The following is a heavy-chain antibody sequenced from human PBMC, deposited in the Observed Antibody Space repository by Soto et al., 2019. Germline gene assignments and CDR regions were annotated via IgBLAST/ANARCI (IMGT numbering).Heavy chain of an antibody. CDR1: GFTFRTSA. J-gene: IGHJ4*02. CDR3: SLEPGCNEVAGSTFDN. Sequence: EVQLLESGGGLVQPGGSLRLSCAASGFTFRTSAMSWVRQAPGKGLEWVSAITFSGTSTYYADSVKGRLTISSDNSRDARYQQVNHHNPEVTAVYSCSLEPGCNEVAGSTFDNWGQGTLVTVSS. V-gene: IGHV3-23*01. CDR2: ITFSGTST. D-gene: IGHD6-19*01.